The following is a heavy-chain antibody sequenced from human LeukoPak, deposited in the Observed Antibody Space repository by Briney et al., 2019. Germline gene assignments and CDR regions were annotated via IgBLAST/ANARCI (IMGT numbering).Heavy chain of an antibody. J-gene: IGHJ2*01. V-gene: IGHV1-3*01. CDR3: ARDLGDIVLVPPAIHFDL. D-gene: IGHD2-2*02. CDR2: INAGNGNT. Sequence: GASVKVSCKASGYTFTSYAMHWVRQAPGQRLEWMGWINAGNGNTKYSQKFQGRVTITRDTSASTAYMELSSLRSEDTAVYYCARDLGDIVLVPPAIHFDLWGRGTLVTVSS. CDR1: GYTFTSYA.